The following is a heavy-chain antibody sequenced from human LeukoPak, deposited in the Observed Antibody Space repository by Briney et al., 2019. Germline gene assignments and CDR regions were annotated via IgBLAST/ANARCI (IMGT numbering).Heavy chain of an antibody. V-gene: IGHV1-2*02. CDR1: GYTITDYY. Sequence: ASVKVSCKASGYTITDYYIHWVRQAPGQGLEWMGWINPNSGGTNYAQKFQGRVTMTRDTSISTAYMELSRLRSDDTAVYYCARARYVDTATAGIGDYWGQGTLVTVSS. CDR3: ARARYVDTATAGIGDY. CDR2: INPNSGGT. D-gene: IGHD5-18*01. J-gene: IGHJ4*02.